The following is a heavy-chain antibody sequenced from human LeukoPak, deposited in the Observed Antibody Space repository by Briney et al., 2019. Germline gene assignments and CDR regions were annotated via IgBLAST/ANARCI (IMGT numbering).Heavy chain of an antibody. V-gene: IGHV4-59*01. D-gene: IGHD2-2*02. CDR2: IYYSGST. J-gene: IGHJ4*02. Sequence: PSETLSLTCTVSGGSISSYYWSWIRQPAGKGLEWIGYIYYSGSTNYNPSLKSRVTISVDTSKNQFSLKLSSVTAADTAVYYCARGPYCSSTSCYTQFDYWGQGTLVTVSS. CDR1: GGSISSYY. CDR3: ARGPYCSSTSCYTQFDY.